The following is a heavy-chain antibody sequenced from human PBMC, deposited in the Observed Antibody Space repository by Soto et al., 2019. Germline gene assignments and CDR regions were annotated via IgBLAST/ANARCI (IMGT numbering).Heavy chain of an antibody. CDR2: ISSSSYI. D-gene: IGHD6-6*01. CDR3: ARDPASSARPLDY. CDR1: GFTFSSYS. Sequence: GSLRLSCAASGFTFSSYSMNWVRQAPGKGLEWVSSISSSSYIYYADSVKGRFTISRDNAKNSLYLQMNSLRAEDTAVYYCARDPASSARPLDYWGQGTLVTVSS. J-gene: IGHJ4*02. V-gene: IGHV3-21*01.